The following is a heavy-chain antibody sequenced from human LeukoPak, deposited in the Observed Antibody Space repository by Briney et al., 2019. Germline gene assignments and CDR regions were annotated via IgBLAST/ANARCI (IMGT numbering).Heavy chain of an antibody. D-gene: IGHD3-3*02. CDR2: IYTSGST. CDR3: ARHPNAISNWFDP. Sequence: SETLSLTCTVSGGSISSYYWSWIRQPAGKGLEWIGRIYTSGSTKYNPSLKSRVTMSVDTSKNQFSPKLSSVTAADTAVYYCARHPNAISNWFDPWGQGTLVTVSS. V-gene: IGHV4-4*07. J-gene: IGHJ5*02. CDR1: GGSISSYY.